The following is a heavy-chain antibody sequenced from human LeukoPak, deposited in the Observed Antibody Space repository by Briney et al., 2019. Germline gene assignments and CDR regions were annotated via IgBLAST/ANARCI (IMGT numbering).Heavy chain of an antibody. CDR1: GFTFSSYA. V-gene: IGHV3-23*01. J-gene: IGHJ4*02. CDR3: AKGTLFGVVTSFDF. Sequence: PGGSLRLSCAASGFTFSSYAMSWVRQAPGKGLEWVSAISGSGGSTYYADSVKGRFTISRNNSKNTLYLQMNSLRAEDTAVYYCAKGTLFGVVTSFDFWGQGTLVTVSS. CDR2: ISGSGGST. D-gene: IGHD3-3*01.